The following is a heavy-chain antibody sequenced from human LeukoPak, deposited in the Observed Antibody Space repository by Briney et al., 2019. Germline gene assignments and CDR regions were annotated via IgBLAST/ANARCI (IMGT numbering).Heavy chain of an antibody. V-gene: IGHV3-23*01. Sequence: GGSLRLSCAASRFTFSSYALSWVRQSLGTGLERVSVISGSGETTYYADSVKGRFTISRDNSKNTLYLQMNSLRAEDTAVYYCATLPEWLRFASGWIDYWGQGTLVTVSS. CDR1: RFTFSSYA. D-gene: IGHD5-12*01. CDR3: ATLPEWLRFASGWIDY. CDR2: ISGSGETT. J-gene: IGHJ4*02.